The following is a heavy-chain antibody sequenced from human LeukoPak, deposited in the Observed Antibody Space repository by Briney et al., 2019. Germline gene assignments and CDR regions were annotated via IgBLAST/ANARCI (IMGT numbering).Heavy chain of an antibody. D-gene: IGHD1-1*01. J-gene: IGHJ5*02. V-gene: IGHV3-30-3*01. CDR1: GFTFSNYA. Sequence: PGGSLRLSCAASGFTFSNYAMHWVRQAPGKGLEWVAVISYDGSNKYYADSVKGRFTISRDNAKNSLYLQMNSLRAEDTAVYYCARNGLWLDNWGQGTLVTVSS. CDR2: ISYDGSNK. CDR3: ARNGLWLDN.